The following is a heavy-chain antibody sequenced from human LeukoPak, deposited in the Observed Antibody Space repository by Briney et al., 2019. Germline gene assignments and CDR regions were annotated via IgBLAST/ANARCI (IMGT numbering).Heavy chain of an antibody. Sequence: SETLSLTCTVSGGSISSYYWSWIRQPAGKGLEWIGRIYTSGSTNYNPSLKSRVTMSVDTSKNQFSLKLSSVTAADTAVYYCARHAQDLIVVVPAAIAYWGQGTLVTVSS. CDR2: IYTSGST. V-gene: IGHV4-4*07. J-gene: IGHJ4*02. CDR3: ARHAQDLIVVVPAAIAY. CDR1: GGSISSYY. D-gene: IGHD2-2*01.